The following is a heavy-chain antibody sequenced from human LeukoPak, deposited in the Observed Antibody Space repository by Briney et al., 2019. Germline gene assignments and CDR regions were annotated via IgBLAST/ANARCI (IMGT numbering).Heavy chain of an antibody. CDR3: ARGRGPLAFDI. CDR2: IYPSGST. Sequence: SETLSLTCTVSGYSISSGYYWGWIRQPPGKGLEWIGSIYPSGSTNYNPSLKSRVTMSVDTSKNHFSLKLNSVTAADTAVYYCARGRGPLAFDIWGQGTMVTVSS. V-gene: IGHV4-38-2*02. J-gene: IGHJ3*02. CDR1: GYSISSGYY.